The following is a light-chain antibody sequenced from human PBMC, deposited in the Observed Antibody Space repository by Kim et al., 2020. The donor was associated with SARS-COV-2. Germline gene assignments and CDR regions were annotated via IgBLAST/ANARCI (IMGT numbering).Light chain of an antibody. J-gene: IGLJ2*01. V-gene: IGLV3-1*01. CDR2: QDS. CDR1: KLGDKY. Sequence: VSQGQTASITGSGDKLGDKYACWYQQKTGQSPVLVIYQDSKRPSGIPERFSGSNSGNTATLTISGTQAMDEADYYCQAWDSSTPVVFGGGTQLTVL. CDR3: QAWDSSTPVV.